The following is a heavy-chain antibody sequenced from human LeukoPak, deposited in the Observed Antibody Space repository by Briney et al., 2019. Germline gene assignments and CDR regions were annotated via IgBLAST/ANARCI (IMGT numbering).Heavy chain of an antibody. CDR1: GGSISSYY. V-gene: IGHV4-59*01. Sequence: SETLSLTCTVSGGSISSYYWSWIRQPPGKGLEWIGYIYYSGGTNYNPSLKSRLTISVDTSKNQFSLKLTSVTAADTAVYYCSRATSSWRPFDYWGQGALVTVSS. CDR2: IYYSGGT. D-gene: IGHD6-13*01. J-gene: IGHJ4*02. CDR3: SRATSSWRPFDY.